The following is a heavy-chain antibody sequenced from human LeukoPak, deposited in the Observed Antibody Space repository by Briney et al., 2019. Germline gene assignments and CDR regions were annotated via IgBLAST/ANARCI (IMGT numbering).Heavy chain of an antibody. Sequence: PSETLSLTCTVSGGSINIYYWSWMPQSAGKGLEWIGRIYTSGSTNYNPSLKSRVTMSVDTSKHQFSLKLSSVTAADTAVYYCARDVVTTTGDYFDYWGEGTLVTASP. CDR2: IYTSGST. CDR1: GGSINIYY. J-gene: IGHJ4*02. CDR3: ARDVVTTTGDYFDY. D-gene: IGHD2-2*01. V-gene: IGHV4-4*07.